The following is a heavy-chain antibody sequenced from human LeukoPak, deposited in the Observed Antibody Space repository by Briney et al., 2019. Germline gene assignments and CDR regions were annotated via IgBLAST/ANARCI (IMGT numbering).Heavy chain of an antibody. V-gene: IGHV3-7*01. Sequence: GGSLRLSCAASGFIFTNYFMSWVRQAPGKGLEWVASIKHDGSEKYYVDSVRGRFTISRDNTKNSLYLHMSSLRAEDTAVYYCARDRYYDFWSGYHYWGQGTLVTVSS. CDR3: ARDRYYDFWSGYHY. CDR2: IKHDGSEK. J-gene: IGHJ4*02. CDR1: GFIFTNYF. D-gene: IGHD3-3*01.